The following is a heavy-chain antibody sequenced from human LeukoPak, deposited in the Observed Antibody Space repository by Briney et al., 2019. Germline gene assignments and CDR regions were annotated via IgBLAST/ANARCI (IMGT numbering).Heavy chain of an antibody. Sequence: ASVKVSCKASGYTFTDYFIHWLRQAPGQGLEWMGWINPNSGGTKYAQKFQGRVTLTRDTSISTAYLELSRLRSDDTAVYYCARPPAAGTDYWGQGALVTVSS. CDR1: GYTFTDYF. CDR3: ARPPAAGTDY. V-gene: IGHV1-2*02. J-gene: IGHJ4*02. CDR2: INPNSGGT. D-gene: IGHD6-13*01.